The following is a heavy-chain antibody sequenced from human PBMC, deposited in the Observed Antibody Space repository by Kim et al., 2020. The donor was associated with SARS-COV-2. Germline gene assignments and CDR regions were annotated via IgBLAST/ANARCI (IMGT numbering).Heavy chain of an antibody. D-gene: IGHD5-18*01. J-gene: IGHJ4*02. Sequence: SETLSLTCTVSGGSISSSSYYWGWIRQPPGKGLEWIGSIYYSGSTYYNPSLKSRVTISVDTSKNQFSLKLSSVTAADTAVYYCAGPRGYSYGIYDYWGQGTLVTVSS. V-gene: IGHV4-39*01. CDR1: GGSISSSSYY. CDR2: IYYSGST. CDR3: AGPRGYSYGIYDY.